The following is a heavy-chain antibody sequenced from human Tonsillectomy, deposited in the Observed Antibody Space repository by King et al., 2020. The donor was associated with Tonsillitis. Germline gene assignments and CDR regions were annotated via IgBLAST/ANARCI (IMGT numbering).Heavy chain of an antibody. J-gene: IGHJ1*01. CDR3: AREGDCSTTVCYTSAYFLH. CDR1: GSTFSSYG. CDR2: TWYDGSNK. V-gene: IGHV3-33*08. Sequence: VQLVESGGGVVQPGRSLRLSCAATGSTFSSYGMHWVRLAPGKGLEWGAVTWYDGSNKYDADSLKGRFTISRDNSKNTLYLQMNSLRDDDTAVYYCAREGDCSTTVCYTSAYFLHWGPGTLVTVSS. D-gene: IGHD2-2*02.